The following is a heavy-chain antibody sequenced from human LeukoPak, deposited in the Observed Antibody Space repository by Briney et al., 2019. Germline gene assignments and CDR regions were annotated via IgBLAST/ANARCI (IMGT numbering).Heavy chain of an antibody. CDR3: ARDMTGGIWARATSFDH. D-gene: IGHD1-14*01. CDR2: INPDSGGS. Sequence: GASVKVSCKASGYTFTGYYMHWVRQAPGQGPEWMGWINPDSGGSEYGEKFQGRVTFTSDTSSTTIYMEVRSLKSDDTAVYYCARDMTGGIWARATSFDHWGQGTLVTVSS. J-gene: IGHJ4*02. CDR1: GYTFTGYY. V-gene: IGHV1-2*02.